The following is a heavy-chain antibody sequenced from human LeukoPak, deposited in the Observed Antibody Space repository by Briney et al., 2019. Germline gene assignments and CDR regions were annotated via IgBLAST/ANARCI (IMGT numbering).Heavy chain of an antibody. V-gene: IGHV5-51*01. CDR2: IYPGDSDT. J-gene: IGHJ5*01. CDR3: ARRDCSGGSCYLLDWFDS. Sequence: GESLKISCKGSGYSFTSYWIGWVRQMPGRGLEWMGIIYPGDSDTRYSPSFQGQVTISADKSISTAYLQWSSLKASDTAMYYCARRDCSGGSCYLLDWFDSWGQGTLVTVSS. D-gene: IGHD2-15*01. CDR1: GYSFTSYW.